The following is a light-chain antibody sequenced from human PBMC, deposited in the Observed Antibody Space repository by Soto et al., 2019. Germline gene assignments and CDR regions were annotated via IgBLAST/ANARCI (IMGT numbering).Light chain of an antibody. V-gene: IGKV1-12*01. CDR1: QDISTW. Sequence: DIQMTQSPSSVSASVGDRVTITCRASQDISTWLAWFQQKPGKAPKLLIYAASSLQSGVPSRFSGSGSGTVFTLTISSLQPEDFATYFCQQASSIPPPTFCQGTRLEIK. J-gene: IGKJ5*01. CDR2: AAS. CDR3: QQASSIPPPT.